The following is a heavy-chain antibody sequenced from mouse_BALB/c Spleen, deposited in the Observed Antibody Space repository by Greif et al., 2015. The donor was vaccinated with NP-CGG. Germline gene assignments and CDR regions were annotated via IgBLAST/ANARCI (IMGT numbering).Heavy chain of an antibody. V-gene: IGHV5-6-3*01. J-gene: IGHJ3*01. CDR3: ARDSEYYGSSAWFAY. D-gene: IGHD1-1*01. CDR2: INSNGGST. CDR1: GFTFSSYG. Sequence: EVQLQESGGGLVQPGGSLKLSCAASGFTFSSYGMSWVRQTPDKRLELVATINSNGGSTYYPDSVKGRFTISRDNAKNTLYLQMSSLKSEDTAMYYCARDSEYYGSSAWFAYWGQGTLVTVSA.